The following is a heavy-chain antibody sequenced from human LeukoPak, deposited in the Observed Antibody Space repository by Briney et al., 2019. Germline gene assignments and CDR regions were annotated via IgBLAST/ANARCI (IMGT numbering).Heavy chain of an antibody. V-gene: IGHV3-30-3*01. Sequence: GGSLRLSCAASGFTFSSYAMHWVRQAPGKGLEWVAVISYDGSNKYYADSVKGRFTISRDNSKNTLYLQMNSLRAEDTAVYYCARGRTYGSESLHLDYWGQGTLVTVSS. CDR3: ARGRTYGSESLHLDY. J-gene: IGHJ4*02. D-gene: IGHD3-10*01. CDR2: ISYDGSNK. CDR1: GFTFSSYA.